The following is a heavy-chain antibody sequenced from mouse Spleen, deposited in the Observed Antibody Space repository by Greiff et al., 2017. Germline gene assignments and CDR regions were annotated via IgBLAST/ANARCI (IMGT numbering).Heavy chain of an antibody. CDR2: IYPGSGNT. Sequence: VKLVESGAELVRPGASVKLSCKASGYTFTDYYINWVKQRPGQGLEWIARIYPGSGNTYYNEKFEGKATLTAEKSSSTAYMQLSSLTSEDSAVYFCARSLYYGSSYGYFDYWGQGTTLTVSS. J-gene: IGHJ2*01. V-gene: IGHV1-76*01. CDR3: ARSLYYGSSYGYFDY. D-gene: IGHD1-1*01. CDR1: GYTFTDYY.